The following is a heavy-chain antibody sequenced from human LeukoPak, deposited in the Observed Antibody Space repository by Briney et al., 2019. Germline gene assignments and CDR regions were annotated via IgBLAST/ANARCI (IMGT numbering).Heavy chain of an antibody. CDR1: GCTFSSYA. CDR2: IIPIFGTA. V-gene: IGHV1-69*05. CDR3: ARDRDTAMVISYYFDY. Sequence: SVKVSCKASGCTFSSYAISWVRQAPGQGLEWMGRIIPIFGTANYAQKFQGRVTITTHESTSTAYMELSSLRSEDTAVYYCARDRDTAMVISYYFDYWGQGTLVTVSS. D-gene: IGHD5-18*01. J-gene: IGHJ4*02.